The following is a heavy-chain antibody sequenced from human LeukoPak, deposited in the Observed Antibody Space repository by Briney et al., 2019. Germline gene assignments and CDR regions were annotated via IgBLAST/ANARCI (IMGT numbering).Heavy chain of an antibody. CDR2: INPNSGGT. CDR3: ARSGPGYSSGWYGLHYRSTLII. CDR1: GYTFTGYY. V-gene: IGHV1-2*02. J-gene: IGHJ3*02. Sequence: GASVKVSCKASGYTFTGYYMHWVRQAPGQGLEWMGWINPNSGGTNYAQKFQGRVTMTRDTSISTAYMELSRLRSDDTAVYYCARSGPGYSSGWYGLHYRSTLIIWGQGTMVTVSS. D-gene: IGHD6-19*01.